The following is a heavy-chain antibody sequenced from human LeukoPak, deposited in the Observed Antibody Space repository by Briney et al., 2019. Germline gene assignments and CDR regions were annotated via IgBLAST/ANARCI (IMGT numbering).Heavy chain of an antibody. V-gene: IGHV3-23*01. D-gene: IGHD6-19*01. CDR3: ATGYSTGWYYFDY. CDR1: GFTFSSYA. J-gene: IGHJ4*02. Sequence: PGGSLRLSCAVSGFTFSSYAMSWVRQAPGKGLEWVSAISGSGGSTYYADSVKGRFTISRDNSKNTLYLQMNSLRAEDTAVYYCATGYSTGWYYFDYGGQGTLVTVSS. CDR2: ISGSGGST.